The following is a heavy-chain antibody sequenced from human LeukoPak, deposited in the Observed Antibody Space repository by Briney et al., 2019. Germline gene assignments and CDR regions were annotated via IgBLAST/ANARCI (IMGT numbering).Heavy chain of an antibody. D-gene: IGHD1-26*01. CDR3: AKVGATSEDY. CDR1: GFTFGSYG. CDR2: IRYDGSNK. Sequence: GGSLRLSCAASGFTFGSYGMHWVRRAPGKGLEWVAFIRYDGSNKYYADSVKGRFTISRDNSKNTLYLQMNSLRAEDTAVYYCAKVGATSEDYWGQGTLVTVSS. V-gene: IGHV3-30*02. J-gene: IGHJ4*02.